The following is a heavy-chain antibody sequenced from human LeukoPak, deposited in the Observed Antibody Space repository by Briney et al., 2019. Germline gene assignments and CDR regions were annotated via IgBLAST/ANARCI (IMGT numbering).Heavy chain of an antibody. J-gene: IGHJ4*02. CDR1: GGSISSYY. CDR3: ARHRLTGYFDY. Sequence: SETLSLTCNVSGGSISSYYWTWVRQPPGQTLQWIGNVYFNGDTDFNPSLTSRVTISVDTSNNQFSLKLSSVTAADTAVYYCARHRLTGYFDYWGQGTLVTVSS. CDR2: VYFNGDT. D-gene: IGHD1-20*01. V-gene: IGHV4-59*08.